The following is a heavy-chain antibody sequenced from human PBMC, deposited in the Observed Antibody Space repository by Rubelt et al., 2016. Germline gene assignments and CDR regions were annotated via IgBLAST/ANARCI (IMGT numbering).Heavy chain of an antibody. CDR3: ARDRIRIAARQGWYFDL. D-gene: IGHD6-6*01. Sequence: QVQLVQSGAEVKKPGASVKVSCKASGYTFTSYGISWVRQAPGQGLEWMGWISAYNENTNYAQKRQGKVTMTTDTSTGTAYMERRSRRSDDTAVYYCARDRIRIAARQGWYFDLWGRGTLVTVSS. CDR1: GYTFTSYG. J-gene: IGHJ2*01. V-gene: IGHV1-18*01. CDR2: ISAYNENT.